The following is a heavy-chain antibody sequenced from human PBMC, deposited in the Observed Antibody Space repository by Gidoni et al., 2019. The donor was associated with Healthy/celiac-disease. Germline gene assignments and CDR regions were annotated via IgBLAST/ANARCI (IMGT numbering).Heavy chain of an antibody. Sequence: QLQLQESGPGLVKPSETLSLTCTVSGGSISSSSYYWGWIRQPPGKGLEWIGSIYYSGSTYYNPSLKSRVTISVDTSKNQFSLKLSSVTAADTAVYYCARRANDYDILSVWFDPWGQGTLVTVSS. J-gene: IGHJ5*02. D-gene: IGHD3-9*01. CDR3: ARRANDYDILSVWFDP. CDR1: GGSISSSSYY. V-gene: IGHV4-39*01. CDR2: IYYSGST.